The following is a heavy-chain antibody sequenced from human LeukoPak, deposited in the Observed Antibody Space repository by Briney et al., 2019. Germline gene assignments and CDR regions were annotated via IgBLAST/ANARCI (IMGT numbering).Heavy chain of an antibody. D-gene: IGHD6-13*01. V-gene: IGHV4-61*01. Sequence: SETLSLTCTVSGGSLSSGSYYWRWIRQPPGKGLEWIGYIYYSGSTNYNPSLKSRVTISVDTSKNQFSLKLSSVTAADTAVYYCARSAAAGYYYGMDVWGKGTTVTVSS. CDR2: IYYSGST. J-gene: IGHJ6*04. CDR3: ARSAAAGYYYGMDV. CDR1: GGSLSSGSYY.